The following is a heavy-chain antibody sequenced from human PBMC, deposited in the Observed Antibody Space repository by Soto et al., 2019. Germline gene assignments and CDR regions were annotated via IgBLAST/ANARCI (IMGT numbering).Heavy chain of an antibody. D-gene: IGHD6-6*01. J-gene: IGHJ4*02. CDR2: VSFDGRDK. Sequence: QVQLVESGGGVVQPGRSLRLSCAASGFTFSSYAIHWVRQAPGKGLEWVAVVSFDGRDKYYADSVKGRLTISRDNSKNTLFLEMNSLRTEDTAVYYCVRTPIAARPYFDYWGQGTLVTVSP. CDR1: GFTFSSYA. V-gene: IGHV3-30-3*01. CDR3: VRTPIAARPYFDY.